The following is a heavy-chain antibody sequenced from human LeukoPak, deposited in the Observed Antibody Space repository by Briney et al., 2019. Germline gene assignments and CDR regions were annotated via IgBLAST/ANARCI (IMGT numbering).Heavy chain of an antibody. CDR1: GFTFSTYA. V-gene: IGHV3-23*01. D-gene: IGHD1-26*01. CDR2: IRGSGGST. CDR3: AISSGSYYGY. J-gene: IGHJ4*02. Sequence: GGSLRLSYAASGFTFSTYAMSWVRQAPGKGLEWVSTIRGSGGSTDYADSVKGRFTISRDNSKNTLYLQMNSLRAEDTAVYYCAISSGSYYGYWGQGTLVTVSS.